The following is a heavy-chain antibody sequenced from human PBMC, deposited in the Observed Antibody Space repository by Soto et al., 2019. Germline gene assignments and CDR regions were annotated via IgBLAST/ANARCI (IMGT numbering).Heavy chain of an antibody. J-gene: IGHJ6*02. V-gene: IGHV1-69*13. CDR1: GGTFGSYA. CDR3: AREAPYCTSATCPKFYDMDV. CDR2: IIPILNSP. D-gene: IGHD2-2*01. Sequence: SVKFSCKASGGTFGSYAITWVRRAPGQELEWLGGIIPILNSPAYAQKFQARVVITADEITNTAYMELNSLRFDDTAVYYCAREAPYCTSATCPKFYDMDVWGQGTTVTVSS.